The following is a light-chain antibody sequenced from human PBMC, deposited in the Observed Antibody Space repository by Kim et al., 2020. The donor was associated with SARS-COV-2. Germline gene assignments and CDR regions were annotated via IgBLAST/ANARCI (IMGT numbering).Light chain of an antibody. Sequence: ASVGDRVTLTCLASQSLGSWLAWYQPKPEKAPHLLIYDAASLQVGVPSRFSGSGSGTDFTHTISSLQPDDFSTYYCQQYNSYPWTFGQGTKVDIK. J-gene: IGKJ1*01. V-gene: IGKV1-5*01. CDR2: DAA. CDR3: QQYNSYPWT. CDR1: QSLGSW.